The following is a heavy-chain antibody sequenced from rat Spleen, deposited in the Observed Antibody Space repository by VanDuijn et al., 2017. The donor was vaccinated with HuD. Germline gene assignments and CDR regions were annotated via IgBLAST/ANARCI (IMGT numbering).Heavy chain of an antibody. V-gene: IGHV2-19*01. Sequence: QVQLKESGPGLVQPSQTLSLTCTVSGFSLTDYSVHWVRQPPGKGLEWMGRIQSGGSTDYNSALKPRLSISRDTSKSQVFLKMNSLQTEDTAIYFCTRGGNLWGQGTLVTVSS. J-gene: IGHJ3*01. CDR2: IQSGGST. CDR1: GFSLTDYS. CDR3: TRGGNL.